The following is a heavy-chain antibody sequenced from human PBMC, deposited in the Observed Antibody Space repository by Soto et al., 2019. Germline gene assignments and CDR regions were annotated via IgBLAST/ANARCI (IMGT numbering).Heavy chain of an antibody. J-gene: IGHJ4*02. D-gene: IGHD5-12*01. Sequence: QVQLVESGGGVVQXXRSLRLSCXXXGFTFSSYAMHWVRQAPGKGLEWVAVISYDGSNKYYADSVKGRFTISRDNSKNTLYLQMNSLRAEDTSVYYCARVAVEMATIHVFDYWGQGTLVTFSS. V-gene: IGHV3-30-3*01. CDR3: ARVAVEMATIHVFDY. CDR2: ISYDGSNK. CDR1: GFTFSSYA.